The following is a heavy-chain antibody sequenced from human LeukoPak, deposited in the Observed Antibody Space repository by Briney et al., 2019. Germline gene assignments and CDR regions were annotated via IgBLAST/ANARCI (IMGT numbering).Heavy chain of an antibody. CDR1: GFTFSDYY. D-gene: IGHD5-24*01. CDR2: ISSSGSTI. J-gene: IGHJ4*02. V-gene: IGHV3-11*04. Sequence: PGGSLRLSCAASGFTFSDYYMSWIRQAPGKGLEWVSYISSSGSTIYYAGSVKGRFTISRDNAKNSLYLQINTLRAEDTAVFYCARGAYKPFDYWGQGTLVTVSS. CDR3: ARGAYKPFDY.